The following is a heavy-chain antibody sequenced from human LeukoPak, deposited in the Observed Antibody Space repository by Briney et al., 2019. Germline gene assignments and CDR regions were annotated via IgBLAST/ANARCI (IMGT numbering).Heavy chain of an antibody. V-gene: IGHV1-69*04. D-gene: IGHD3-10*01. CDR3: ARDKSGGSGSYYLRSFYDY. CDR2: IIPILGIA. J-gene: IGHJ4*02. CDR1: GGTFSSYA. Sequence: ASVKVSCKASGGTFSSYAISWVRQAPGQGLEWMGRIIPILGIANYAQKFQGRVTITADKSTSTAYMELSSLRSEDTAVYYCARDKSGGSGSYYLRSFYDYWGQGTLVTVSS.